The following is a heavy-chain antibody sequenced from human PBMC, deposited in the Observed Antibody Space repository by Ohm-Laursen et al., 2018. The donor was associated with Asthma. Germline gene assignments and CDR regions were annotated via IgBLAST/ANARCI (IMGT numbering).Heavy chain of an antibody. J-gene: IGHJ4*02. CDR3: ARARSGSSYDY. CDR1: GFTFSYYW. D-gene: IGHD1-26*01. CDR2: LNTDGSGT. V-gene: IGHV3-74*01. Sequence: SLRLSCTAPGFTFSYYWMHWVRQAPGKGPVWVSRLNTDGSGTWYADSVKGRFTISRDNAKNTLYLQMNSLRAEDTAVYYCARARSGSSYDYWGQGTLVTVSS.